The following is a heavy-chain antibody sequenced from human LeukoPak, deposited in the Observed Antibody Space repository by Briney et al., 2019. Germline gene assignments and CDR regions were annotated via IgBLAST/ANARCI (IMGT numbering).Heavy chain of an antibody. V-gene: IGHV3-53*01. CDR3: ARDGDYYDSSGYPMDY. Sequence: GGSLTLSCAASGFTVSSNYMSWVRQAPGKGLEWVSVIYSGGSTYYADSVKGRFTISRDNSKNTLYLQMNSLRAEDTAVYYCARDGDYYDSSGYPMDYWGQGTLVTVSS. J-gene: IGHJ4*02. D-gene: IGHD3-22*01. CDR2: IYSGGST. CDR1: GFTVSSNY.